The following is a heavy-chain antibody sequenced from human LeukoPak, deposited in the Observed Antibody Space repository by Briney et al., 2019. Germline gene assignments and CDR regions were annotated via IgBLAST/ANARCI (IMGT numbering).Heavy chain of an antibody. CDR1: GGTFSSYA. Sequence: SVKDSCKASGGTFSSYAISWVRQAPGQGLEWMGRIIPIFGTANYAQKFQGRVTITTDESTSTAYMELSSLRSEDTAVYYCARDLYYYDSSGYSPYYFDYWGQGTLVTVSS. CDR2: IIPIFGTA. CDR3: ARDLYYYDSSGYSPYYFDY. V-gene: IGHV1-69*05. D-gene: IGHD3-22*01. J-gene: IGHJ4*02.